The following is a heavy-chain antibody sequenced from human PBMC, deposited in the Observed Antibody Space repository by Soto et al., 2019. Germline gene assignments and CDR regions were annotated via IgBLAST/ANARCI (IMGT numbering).Heavy chain of an antibody. V-gene: IGHV5-51*01. CDR3: ARLHGDYAYYYYYGMEV. J-gene: IGHJ6*02. CDR2: IYPGDSDT. CDR1: GYSFTSYW. D-gene: IGHD4-17*01. Sequence: PGESLKISCKGSGYSFTSYWIGWVRQMPGKGLEWMGIIYPGDSDTRYSPSFQGQVTISADKSISTAYLQWSSLKASDTAMYYCARLHGDYAYYYYYGMEVWGQGTTVTVSS.